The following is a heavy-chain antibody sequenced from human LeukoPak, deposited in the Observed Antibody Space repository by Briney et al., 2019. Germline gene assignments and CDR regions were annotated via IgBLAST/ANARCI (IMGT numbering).Heavy chain of an antibody. J-gene: IGHJ4*02. CDR2: IYYSGST. D-gene: IGHD2-2*01. V-gene: IGHV4-31*03. CDR1: GGSISSGDYY. Sequence: SETLSLTCTVSGGSISSGDYYWSWIRQHPGKGLQWIGYIYYSGSTYYNPSLESRVTISVDTSKNRFSLKLSSVTAADTAVYYCARRKGCSNTSCPPDYWGQGTLVTVSS. CDR3: ARRKGCSNTSCPPDY.